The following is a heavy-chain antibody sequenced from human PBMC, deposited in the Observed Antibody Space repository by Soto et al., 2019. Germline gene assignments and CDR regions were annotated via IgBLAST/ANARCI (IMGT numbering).Heavy chain of an antibody. CDR2: IYYSGSS. CDR1: GGSISSGGYY. V-gene: IGHV4-31*03. J-gene: IGHJ6*03. Sequence: QVQLQESGPGLVKPSQTLSLTCTVSGGSISSGGYYWSWIRQHPGKGLEWIGYIYYSGSSYYNPSLKSRVTISVDASKNQFSLKLSSVTAADTAVYYCAGDKVTTYYYYYMDVWGKGTTVTVSS. CDR3: AGDKVTTYYYYYMDV. D-gene: IGHD4-17*01.